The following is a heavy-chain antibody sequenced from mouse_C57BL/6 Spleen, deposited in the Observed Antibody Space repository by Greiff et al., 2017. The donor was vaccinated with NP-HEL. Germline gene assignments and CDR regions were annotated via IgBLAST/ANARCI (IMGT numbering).Heavy chain of an antibody. D-gene: IGHD2-4*01. V-gene: IGHV14-3*01. Sequence: VQLQQSVAELVRPGASVKLSCTASGFNIQNTYMHWVKQRPEQGLEWIGRIDPATGNTKYAPKFQGKATITADTSSNTAYLQLSSLTAEDTAIYYCARSPDYGWYFDVWGTGTTVTVSS. CDR3: ARSPDYGWYFDV. CDR1: GFNIQNTY. J-gene: IGHJ1*03. CDR2: IDPATGNT.